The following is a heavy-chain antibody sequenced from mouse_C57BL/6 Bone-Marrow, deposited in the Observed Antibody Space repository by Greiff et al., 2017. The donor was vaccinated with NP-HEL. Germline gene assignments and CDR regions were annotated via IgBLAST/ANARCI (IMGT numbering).Heavy chain of an antibody. CDR3: ASSYYYGSSYYAMDY. D-gene: IGHD1-1*01. Sequence: EVMLVESVAELVRPGASVKLSCTASGFNIKNTYMHWVKQRPEQGLEWIGRIDPANGNTKYAPKVQGKATITANTSSNTAYLQLSSLTSEDTAIYYCASSYYYGSSYYAMDYWGQGTSVTVSS. CDR1: GFNIKNTY. CDR2: IDPANGNT. V-gene: IGHV14-3*01. J-gene: IGHJ4*01.